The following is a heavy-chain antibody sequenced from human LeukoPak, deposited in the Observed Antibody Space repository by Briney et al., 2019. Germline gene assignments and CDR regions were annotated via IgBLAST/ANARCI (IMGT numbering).Heavy chain of an antibody. D-gene: IGHD3-9*01. CDR1: GGTFSSYA. CDR2: IIPIFGTA. Sequence: SVMVSCKASGGTFSSYAISWVRQAPGQGLEWMGGIIPIFGTANYAQKFQGRVTITADESTSTAYMELSSLRSEDTAVYYCARTPERVRYFDWYYFDYWGQGTLVTVSS. J-gene: IGHJ4*02. V-gene: IGHV1-69*13. CDR3: ARTPERVRYFDWYYFDY.